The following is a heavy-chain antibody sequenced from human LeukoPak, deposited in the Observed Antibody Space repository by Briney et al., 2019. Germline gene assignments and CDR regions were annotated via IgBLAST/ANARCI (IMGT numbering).Heavy chain of an antibody. D-gene: IGHD4-17*01. CDR2: INHSGST. Sequence: SETLSLTCAVYGGSFSGYYWSWIRQPPGKGLEWIGEINHSGSTNYNPSLKSRVTISVDTSKNQFSLMLSSVTAADTAVYYCARAFGDYAAYFQHWGQGTLVTVSS. CDR3: ARAFGDYAAYFQH. J-gene: IGHJ1*01. V-gene: IGHV4-34*01. CDR1: GGSFSGYY.